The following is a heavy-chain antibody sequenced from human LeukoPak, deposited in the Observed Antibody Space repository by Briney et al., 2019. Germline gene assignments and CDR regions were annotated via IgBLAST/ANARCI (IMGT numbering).Heavy chain of an antibody. Sequence: GGSLRLSCAASGFTFSNAWMSWVRQAPGKGLEWVGRIKSKTDGGTTDYAAPVKGRFTISRDDSKHTLYLQMNSLKTEDTAVYYCTTYLVESYYLDYWGQGTLVTVSS. CDR3: TTYLVESYYLDY. CDR1: GFTFSNAW. V-gene: IGHV3-15*01. CDR2: IKSKTDGGTT. D-gene: IGHD3-10*01. J-gene: IGHJ4*02.